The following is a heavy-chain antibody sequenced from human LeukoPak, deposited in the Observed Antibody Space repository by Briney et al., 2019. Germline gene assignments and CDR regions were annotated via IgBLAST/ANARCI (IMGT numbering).Heavy chain of an antibody. CDR1: GFIPSPYG. J-gene: IGHJ6*03. CDR2: ITGSSGTA. D-gene: IGHD1-26*01. CDR3: AKSGASPLYHMDV. V-gene: IGHV3-23*01. Sequence: GGSLRLYCAASGFIPSPYGMKWVGQAPGRGVEWGSGITGSSGTAYYAGSVKGGFTISRDDSKNTLYLQMSSLRVDDTSIYYCAKSGASPLYHMDVWGKGATVTVSS.